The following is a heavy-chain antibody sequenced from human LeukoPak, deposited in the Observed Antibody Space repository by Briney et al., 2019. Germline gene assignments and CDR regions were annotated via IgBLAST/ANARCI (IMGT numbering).Heavy chain of an antibody. CDR2: ISYRTSHI. CDR3: GRAFPPLRTAAAGDY. CDR1: GFTFSDCD. D-gene: IGHD6-13*01. V-gene: IGHV3-21*01. J-gene: IGHJ4*02. Sequence: GGSLRLSCTASGFTFSDCDMNWFRQAPGKGLEWVSSISYRTSHIYYADSVKGRFTISRDNAKNSLYLQMDSLRAEDTAVYFCGRAFPPLRTAAAGDYWGRGTLVTVSS.